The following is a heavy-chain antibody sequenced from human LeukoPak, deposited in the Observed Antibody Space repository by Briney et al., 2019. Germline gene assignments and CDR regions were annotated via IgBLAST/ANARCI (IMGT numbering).Heavy chain of an antibody. D-gene: IGHD1-14*01. CDR2: ISYTGSNK. Sequence: GGSLRLSCAASGFTFSSYEMNWVRLAPGKGLEWLSYISYTGSNKYYAESVKGRFTISRDNAKNSLYLQMDSLRVEDTAVYFCARVFVGENFDYWGQGTLVTVSS. CDR3: ARVFVGENFDY. V-gene: IGHV3-48*03. CDR1: GFTFSSYE. J-gene: IGHJ4*02.